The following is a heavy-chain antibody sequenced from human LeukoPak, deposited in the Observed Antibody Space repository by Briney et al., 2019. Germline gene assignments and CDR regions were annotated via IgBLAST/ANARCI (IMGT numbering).Heavy chain of an antibody. CDR2: IYHSGST. V-gene: IGHV4-30-2*01. Sequence: SETLSLTCAVSGGSISSGGYSWSWIRQPPGKGLEWIGYIYHSGSTYYNPSLKSRVTISVDRSKNQFSLKLSSVTAADTAVYYCARDDNYYDSSGSLYNWFDPWGQGTLVTVSS. J-gene: IGHJ5*02. CDR3: ARDDNYYDSSGSLYNWFDP. D-gene: IGHD3-22*01. CDR1: GGSISSGGYS.